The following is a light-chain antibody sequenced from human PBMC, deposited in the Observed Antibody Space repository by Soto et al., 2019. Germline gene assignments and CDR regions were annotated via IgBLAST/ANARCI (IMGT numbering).Light chain of an antibody. Sequence: QSVMPQPPSPSATPGQRETLSCSGSSYNTGSKTVNWYQQLPGTAHKLLIYSNNQRPSGVPDRFSGSKSGTSASLAISGLQSEDEADYYCAAWDDSLNGRYVFGTGTKVTVL. CDR3: AAWDDSLNGRYV. CDR1: SYNTGSKT. J-gene: IGLJ1*01. V-gene: IGLV1-44*01. CDR2: SNN.